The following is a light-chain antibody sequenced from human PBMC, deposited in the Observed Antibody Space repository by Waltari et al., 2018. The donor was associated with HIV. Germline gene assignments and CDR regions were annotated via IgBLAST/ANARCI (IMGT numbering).Light chain of an antibody. Sequence: DIQMTQSPPSLSASVGDRVILTCRASRNIHKFLNWFQQKPGKAPELLILAASTLHSGVSSRFSGSGSGTDFTLTINSLQREDFATYYCLQTYNTPLTFGPGTKLD. CDR3: LQTYNTPLT. CDR2: AAS. J-gene: IGKJ3*01. V-gene: IGKV1-39*01. CDR1: RNIHKF.